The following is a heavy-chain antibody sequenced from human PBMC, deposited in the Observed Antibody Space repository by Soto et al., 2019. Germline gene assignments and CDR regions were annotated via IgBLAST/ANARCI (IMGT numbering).Heavy chain of an antibody. CDR2: TYQSGSA. CDR1: GGSISSGGYS. CDR3: ARDYYGMDV. J-gene: IGHJ6*02. V-gene: IGHV4-30-2*06. Sequence: SETLSLTCTVSGGSISSGGYSWTWIRQSPGKGLEWIGYTYQSGSAYYNPSLKSRVTISVDRSKNRFSLNLTSVTAADTAVYYCARDYYGMDVWGQGTTVTVSS.